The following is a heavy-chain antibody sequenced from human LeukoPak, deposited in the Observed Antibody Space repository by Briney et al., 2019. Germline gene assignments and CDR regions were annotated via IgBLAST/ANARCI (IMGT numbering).Heavy chain of an antibody. D-gene: IGHD4-11*01. CDR3: VRVDYSNYYYYYYYMDV. CDR2: IYYSGST. Sequence: PSETLSLTCTVSGGSISSYYWSWIRQPPGKGLEWIGYIYYSGSTNYNPSLKSRVTISVDTSKNQFSLKLSSVTAADTAVYYCVRVDYSNYYYYYYYMDVWGKGTTVTVSS. J-gene: IGHJ6*03. V-gene: IGHV4-59*12. CDR1: GGSISSYY.